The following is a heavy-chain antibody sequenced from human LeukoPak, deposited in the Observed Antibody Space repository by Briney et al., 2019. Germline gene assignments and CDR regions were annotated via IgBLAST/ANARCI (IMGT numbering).Heavy chain of an antibody. D-gene: IGHD3-3*01. CDR2: MNPNSGNT. CDR1: GYTFTSYD. Sequence: GASVKVSCKASGYTFTSYDINWVRQATGQGFEWMGWMNPNSGNTGYAQKFQGRVTITRNTSISTAYMELSSLRSEDTAVYYCARGATFNYDFWSGYYIPNWFDPWGQGTLVTVSS. J-gene: IGHJ5*02. CDR3: ARGATFNYDFWSGYYIPNWFDP. V-gene: IGHV1-8*03.